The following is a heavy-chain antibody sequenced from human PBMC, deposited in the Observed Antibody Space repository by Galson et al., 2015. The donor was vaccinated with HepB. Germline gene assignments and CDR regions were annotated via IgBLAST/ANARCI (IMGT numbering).Heavy chain of an antibody. CDR3: ARDREPRQQWLVGYYNYGMDV. V-gene: IGHV3-21*01. CDR2: NSGSGSYT. D-gene: IGHD6-19*01. CDR1: GFTFSTYS. J-gene: IGHJ6*02. Sequence: SLRLSCAASGFTFSTYSMNWVRQAPGKGLEWVSSNSGSGSYTYYADSVKGRFTISRDNAKNSLFLQMNSLRAEDTAVYYCARDREPRQQWLVGYYNYGMDVWGQGTTVTVSS.